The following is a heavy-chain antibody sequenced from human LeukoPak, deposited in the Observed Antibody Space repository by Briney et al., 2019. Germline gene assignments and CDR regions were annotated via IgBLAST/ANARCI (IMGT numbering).Heavy chain of an antibody. CDR2: IKDDGSDK. J-gene: IGHJ4*02. D-gene: IGHD1-20*01. V-gene: IGHV3-7*01. CDR3: VPLNWNPPGDFDR. CDR1: GFTFSSYW. Sequence: GGSLRLSCVASGFTFSSYWMSWVRQAPGKGLEWVANIKDDGSDKYYVDSVKGRFSISKDNAKNALYLQMNSLRVEDTAVYYCVPLNWNPPGDFDRWGQGTLVTVSS.